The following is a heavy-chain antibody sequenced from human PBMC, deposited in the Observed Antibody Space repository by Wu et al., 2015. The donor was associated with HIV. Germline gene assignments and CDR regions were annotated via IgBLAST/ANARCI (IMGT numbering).Heavy chain of an antibody. V-gene: IGHV4-38-2*02. CDR3: ARDRGRQQLGFTVWDVV. CDR2: LYHTGST. Sequence: QVQLQESGPGLVKPSETLSLTCVVSGTSVSSDYYWGWIRQTPGKGLEWIGTLYHTGSTYYNPSLKSRVTISVDTSQNHFSLKLSSVTAADTAVYYCARDRGRQQLGFTVWDVVGAKGTTGHRLL. D-gene: IGHD6-13*01. CDR1: GTSVSSDYY. J-gene: IGHJ6*03.